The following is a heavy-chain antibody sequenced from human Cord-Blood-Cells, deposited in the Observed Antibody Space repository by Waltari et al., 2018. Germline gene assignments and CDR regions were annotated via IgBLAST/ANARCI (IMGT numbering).Heavy chain of an antibody. Sequence: EVQLLESGGGLVQPGGSLRLSCAASGFTFSSHAMSWVRQAPGKGLEWVSAISGSGGSTDYADSVKGRFTISRDNSKNTLYLQMNSLRAEDTAIYYCAKDRAAAGKAEYFQHWGQGTLVTVSS. V-gene: IGHV3-23*01. J-gene: IGHJ1*01. CDR1: GFTFSSHA. D-gene: IGHD6-13*01. CDR2: ISGSGGST. CDR3: AKDRAAAGKAEYFQH.